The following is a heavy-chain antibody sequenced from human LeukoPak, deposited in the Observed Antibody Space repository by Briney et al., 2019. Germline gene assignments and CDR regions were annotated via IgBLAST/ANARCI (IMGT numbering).Heavy chain of an antibody. V-gene: IGHV4-31*03. D-gene: IGHD5-12*01. J-gene: IGHJ4*02. CDR2: IYYSGST. CDR3: ARGSDGYNPGNFGY. Sequence: SQTLSLTCSVSGDSISGGGYYWSWIRQHPGKGLEWIGYIYYSGSTSYNPSLKSRVTISVDTSKNQFSLKLSSVTAADTAVYYCARGSDGYNPGNFGYWGQGTLVTSPQ. CDR1: GDSISGGGYY.